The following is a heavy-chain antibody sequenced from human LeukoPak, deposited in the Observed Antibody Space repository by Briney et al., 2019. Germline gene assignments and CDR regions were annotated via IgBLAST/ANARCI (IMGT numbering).Heavy chain of an antibody. CDR2: INHSGST. Sequence: SETLSLTCTVSGGSFSGYYWSWIRQPPGKGLEWIGEINHSGSTNYNPSLKSRVTISVDTSKNQFSRKLSSVTAADTAVYYCARGPDYDSRGSYSGDYWGEGTLVTVSS. D-gene: IGHD3-22*01. CDR3: ARGPDYDSRGSYSGDY. J-gene: IGHJ4*02. V-gene: IGHV4-34*01. CDR1: GGSFSGYY.